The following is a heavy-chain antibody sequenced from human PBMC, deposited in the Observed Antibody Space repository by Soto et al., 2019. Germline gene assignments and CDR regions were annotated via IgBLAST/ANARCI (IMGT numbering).Heavy chain of an antibody. J-gene: IGHJ4*02. V-gene: IGHV3-30*18. Sequence: VQLVESGGGVVQPGRSLRLSCAASGFTFSDYAMHWVRQAPGKGLEWVAVVSHDGRNTHYADSVKGRFTISRDSSKNTVSLETTGLGAEDTAVYFCAKGGRQWLVTSDFTYGGQGALVTVSS. D-gene: IGHD6-19*01. CDR3: AKGGRQWLVTSDFTY. CDR1: GFTFSDYA. CDR2: VSHDGRNT.